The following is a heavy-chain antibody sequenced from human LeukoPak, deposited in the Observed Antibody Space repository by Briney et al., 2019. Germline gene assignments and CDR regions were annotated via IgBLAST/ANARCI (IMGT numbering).Heavy chain of an antibody. D-gene: IGHD3-16*01. CDR1: GFTFSRYS. CDR3: VCLGLGGLSLD. CDR2: VNSDGSGT. J-gene: IGHJ4*02. V-gene: IGHV3-74*01. Sequence: HPGGSLRLSCVASGFTFSRYSMHWDRQAPGKGLVWVSHVNSDGSGTDYADSVKGRFTISRDNAKNTLYLQMNSLRAEDTAVYYCVCLGLGGLSLDWGQGTLVTVSS.